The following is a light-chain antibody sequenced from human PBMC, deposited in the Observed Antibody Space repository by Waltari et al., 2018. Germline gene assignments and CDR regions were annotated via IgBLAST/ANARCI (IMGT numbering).Light chain of an antibody. CDR2: KVS. CDR1: QFLVHSEGNTY. V-gene: IGKV2-30*02. J-gene: IGKJ3*01. CDR3: FQGTHWPPA. Sequence: DVVLTQSPLSMTVTLGQSASISCRSPQFLVHSEGNTYFNWFPQRPGQSPRRLIYKVSSRGSHVPDRVRGSGSGTDCTLTISGVEAEDVWVYFCFQGTHWPPAFGPGTKVDIK.